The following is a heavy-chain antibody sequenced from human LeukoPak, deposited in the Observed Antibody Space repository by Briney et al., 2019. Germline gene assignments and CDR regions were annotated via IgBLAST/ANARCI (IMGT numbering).Heavy chain of an antibody. V-gene: IGHV3-23*01. CDR1: GSTFSNYG. Sequence: GESLRLSCAASGSTFSNYGMSWVRQAPGKGLEWVSVIRGSGGGTYYADSVKGRFTISRDNSKNTVYLQTNSLRAEDTAVYYCVKARMPHCGTDCLESWGQGTLVTVSS. J-gene: IGHJ4*02. CDR2: IRGSGGGT. CDR3: VKARMPHCGTDCLES. D-gene: IGHD2-21*02.